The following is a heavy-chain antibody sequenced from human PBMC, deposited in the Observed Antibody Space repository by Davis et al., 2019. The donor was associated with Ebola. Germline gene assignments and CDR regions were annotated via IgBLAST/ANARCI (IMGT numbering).Heavy chain of an antibody. CDR2: ISSDGSNK. D-gene: IGHD6-13*01. CDR3: ARCIAAAGSLYYYGMDV. V-gene: IGHV3-30*03. Sequence: PGGSLRLSCAASGFTFSSYGMHWVRQAPGKGLEWVAVISSDGSNKYYVDSVKGRFTISRDNAKNSLYLQMNSLRAEDTAVYYCARCIAAAGSLYYYGMDVWGKGTTVTVSS. J-gene: IGHJ6*04. CDR1: GFTFSSYG.